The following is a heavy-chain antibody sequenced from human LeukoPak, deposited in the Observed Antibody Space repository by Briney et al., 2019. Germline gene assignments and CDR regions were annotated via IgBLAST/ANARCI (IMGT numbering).Heavy chain of an antibody. J-gene: IGHJ4*02. CDR3: ARQEQLGIDY. CDR2: INPSSGDT. D-gene: IGHD1-1*01. CDR1: GYTFTDYY. V-gene: IGHV1-2*02. Sequence: ASVKVSCKASGYTFTDYYMHWVQQAPGQGLEWMGWINPSSGDTNYAQKFQGRVTMTRDTSISTAYMELSRLRSDGTAVYYCARQEQLGIDYWGQGNLVTVSS.